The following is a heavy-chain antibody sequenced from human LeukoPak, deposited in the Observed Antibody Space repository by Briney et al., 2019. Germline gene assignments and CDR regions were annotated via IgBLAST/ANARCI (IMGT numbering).Heavy chain of an antibody. CDR1: GGSISGYH. Sequence: SETLSLTCNVSGGSISGYHWSWIRQPPGKGLEWLGYIYYSGSSNYNPSLKSRVTISVDTSKDQFSLKLSSVTAADTAVYYCARYKLRFLDYWGQGTLVTVSS. CDR2: IYYSGSS. J-gene: IGHJ4*02. D-gene: IGHD3-3*01. CDR3: ARYKLRFLDY. V-gene: IGHV4-59*01.